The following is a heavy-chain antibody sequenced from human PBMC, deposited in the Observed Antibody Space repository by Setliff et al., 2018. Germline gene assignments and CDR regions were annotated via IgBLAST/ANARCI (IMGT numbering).Heavy chain of an antibody. Sequence: GGSLRLSCAASGFTFSGSAMHWVRQASGKGLEWVGRIRSKADNYATAYAASVRGRFTISRDNVKNSLFLQMNSLRAEDTAVYYCAREGYCGGDCYSIDWGQGTLVTVSS. J-gene: IGHJ4*02. CDR3: AREGYCGGDCYSID. CDR1: GFTFSGSA. D-gene: IGHD2-21*02. CDR2: IRSKADNYAT. V-gene: IGHV3-73*01.